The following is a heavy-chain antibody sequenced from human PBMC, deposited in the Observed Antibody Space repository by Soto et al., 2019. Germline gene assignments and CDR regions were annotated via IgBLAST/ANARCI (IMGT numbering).Heavy chain of an antibody. CDR2: IIPIFGTA. CDR1: ADTFTSYY. CDR3: AKHSSIXSSGSDPAGPAPIYYYYGRDV. V-gene: IGHV1-69*13. D-gene: IGHD2-2*02. J-gene: IGHJ6*02. Sequence: SVKVSCKAPADTFTSYYIHWVRQAPGQGLEWTGGIIPIFGTANYAQKFQGRVTITADESTSTAYMELSSLRSEDTAVYYCAKHSSIXSSGSDPAGPAPIYYYYGRDVWGQGTTVTVSS.